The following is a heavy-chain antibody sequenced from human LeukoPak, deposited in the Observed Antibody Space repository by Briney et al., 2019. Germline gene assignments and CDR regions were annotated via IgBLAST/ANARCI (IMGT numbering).Heavy chain of an antibody. D-gene: IGHD3-10*01. J-gene: IGHJ4*02. CDR2: ISYDGSNK. Sequence: GGSLRLSCAASGFTFSSYAMHWVRQAPGKGLEWVAVISYDGSNKYYADSVRGRLTISRDNSKNTLYLQMNSLRAEDTAVYYCEGRYYGSGSQNFDYWGQGTLVTVSS. CDR3: EGRYYGSGSQNFDY. CDR1: GFTFSSYA. V-gene: IGHV3-30*04.